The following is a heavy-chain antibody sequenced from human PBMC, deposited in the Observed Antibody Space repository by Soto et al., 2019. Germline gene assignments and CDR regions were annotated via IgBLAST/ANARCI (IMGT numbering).Heavy chain of an antibody. D-gene: IGHD2-2*01. V-gene: IGHV1-18*01. CDR3: ARLYCSSTSCLYEVYHYNYMDA. CDR2: ISAYNGNT. Sequence: ASVKVSCKASGYTFTSYGISWVRQAPGQGLEWMGWISAYNGNTNYAQKLQGRVTMTTDTSTSTAYMELRSLRSDDTAVYYCARLYCSSTSCLYEVYHYNYMDAWGKGTTVTVAS. CDR1: GYTFTSYG. J-gene: IGHJ6*03.